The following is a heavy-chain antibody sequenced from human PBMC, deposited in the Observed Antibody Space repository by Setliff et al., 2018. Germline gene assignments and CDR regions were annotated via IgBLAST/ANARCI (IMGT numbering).Heavy chain of an antibody. J-gene: IGHJ4*02. D-gene: IGHD2-15*01. CDR3: ARTCSGSGCYAGLES. V-gene: IGHV3-74*01. CDR1: GFTFYNYW. Sequence: GGSLRLSCAASGFTFYNYWMHWVRQAPGKGLVWVSRIKSDGTSISYADSVKGRFTISRDNSKNTLYLQMNSLRPDDTAVYYCARTCSGSGCYAGLESWGQGTPVTVSS. CDR2: IKSDGTSI.